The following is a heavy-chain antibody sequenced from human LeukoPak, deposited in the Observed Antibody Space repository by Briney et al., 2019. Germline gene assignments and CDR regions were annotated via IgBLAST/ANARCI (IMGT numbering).Heavy chain of an antibody. V-gene: IGHV4-34*01. Sequence: PSETLSLTCAVYGGSFSGYYWSWIRQPPGKGLEWIGEINHSGSTNCNPSLKSRVTISIDTSKNHFSLRLNSVTAADTAVYYCARGGTMVRGVIVDYYYYYYMDVWGKGTTVTVSS. CDR1: GGSFSGYY. J-gene: IGHJ6*03. CDR3: ARGGTMVRGVIVDYYYYYYMDV. D-gene: IGHD3-10*01. CDR2: INHSGST.